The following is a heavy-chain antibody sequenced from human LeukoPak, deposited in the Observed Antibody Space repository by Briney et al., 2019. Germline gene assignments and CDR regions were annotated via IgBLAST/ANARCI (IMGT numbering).Heavy chain of an antibody. CDR3: AKDRTVLLWFGELSFDY. Sequence: GGSLRLSCAASGFTFSSYAMHWVRQAPGKGLEWVAVISYDGSNKYYADSVKGRFTISRDNSKNTLYLQMNSLRAEDTAVYYCAKDRTVLLWFGELSFDYWGQGTLVTVSS. D-gene: IGHD3-10*01. CDR1: GFTFSSYA. V-gene: IGHV3-30*04. J-gene: IGHJ4*02. CDR2: ISYDGSNK.